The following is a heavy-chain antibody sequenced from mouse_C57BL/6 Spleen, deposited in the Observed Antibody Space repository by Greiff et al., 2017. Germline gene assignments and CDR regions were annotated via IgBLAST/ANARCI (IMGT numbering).Heavy chain of an antibody. CDR3: ARYNTAGSSPLAY. D-gene: IGHD1-1*01. CDR1: GYTFTSYW. CDR2: IDPSDSYT. J-gene: IGHJ3*01. V-gene: IGHV1-50*01. Sequence: QVQLKQPGAELVKPGASVKLSCKASGYTFTSYWMQWVKQRPGQGLEWIGEIDPSDSYTNYNQKFKGKATVTVDTSSSTAYMQLSSLTSEDSAVYYCARYNTAGSSPLAYWGQGTLVTVSA.